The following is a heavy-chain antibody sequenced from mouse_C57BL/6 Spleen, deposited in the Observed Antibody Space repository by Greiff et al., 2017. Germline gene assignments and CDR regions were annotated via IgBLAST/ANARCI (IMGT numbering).Heavy chain of an antibody. V-gene: IGHV5-6*01. CDR2: ISSGGSYT. J-gene: IGHJ2*01. D-gene: IGHD2-1*01. CDR3: AREDGNY. Sequence: EVQVVESGGDLVKPGGSLKLSCAASGFTFSSYGMSWVRQTPDKRLEWVATISSGGSYTYYPDSVKGRFTISRDNAKNTLYLQMSSLKSEDTAMYYCAREDGNYWGQGTTLTVSS. CDR1: GFTFSSYG.